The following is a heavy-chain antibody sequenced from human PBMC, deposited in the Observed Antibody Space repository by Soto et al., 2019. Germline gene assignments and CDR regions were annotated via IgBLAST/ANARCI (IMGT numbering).Heavy chain of an antibody. CDR1: GYTFTSYG. Sequence: QVQLVQSGAEVKKPGASVKVSCKASGYTFTSYGISWVRQAPGQGLEWMGWISAYNGNTNYAQKLQGRVTMTTDTSTSTAYMELRSLRSDDTAVYYCARDSGYCSSTSCYDVGWFDPWVQGTLVTVSS. CDR3: ARDSGYCSSTSCYDVGWFDP. V-gene: IGHV1-18*01. CDR2: ISAYNGNT. D-gene: IGHD2-2*01. J-gene: IGHJ5*02.